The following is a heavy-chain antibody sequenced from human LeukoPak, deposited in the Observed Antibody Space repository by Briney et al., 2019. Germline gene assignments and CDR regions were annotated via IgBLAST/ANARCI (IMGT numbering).Heavy chain of an antibody. Sequence: SETLSLTCTVSGGSISRSSYYWGWIRQPPGKGLEYIGNIYYSGSTDYNPSLKSRVTISVDTSKNQFSLKLSSVTAADTAVYYCARGSDYGTDFDIWGQGTMVTVSS. CDR3: ARGSDYGTDFDI. V-gene: IGHV4-39*07. CDR1: GGSISRSSYY. J-gene: IGHJ3*02. D-gene: IGHD4-17*01. CDR2: IYYSGST.